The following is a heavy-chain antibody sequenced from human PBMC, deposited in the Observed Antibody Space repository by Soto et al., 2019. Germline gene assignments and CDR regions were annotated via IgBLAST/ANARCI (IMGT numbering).Heavy chain of an antibody. Sequence: QGLEWMGWMSPNSGNTGYAQKFQGRVTMTRNTSISTAYMELSSLRSEDTAVYYCASATIFGVVSYAFDIWGKGTMVT. D-gene: IGHD3-3*01. CDR3: ASATIFGVVSYAFDI. V-gene: IGHV1-8*01. CDR2: MSPNSGNT. J-gene: IGHJ3*02.